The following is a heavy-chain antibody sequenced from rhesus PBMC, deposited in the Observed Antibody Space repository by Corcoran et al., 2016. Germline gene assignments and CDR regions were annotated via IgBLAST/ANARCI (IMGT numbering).Heavy chain of an antibody. CDR3: ASTEQRLVGYGLDS. CDR2: IYVRGGGT. CDR1: GGSISDDYY. D-gene: IGHD6S26*01. J-gene: IGHJ6*01. Sequence: QVQLQESGPGLVKPSETLSLTCAVSGGSISDDYYWSWIRQPPGKGLEWIGYIYVRGGGTNYNPPLKNRVTISMDTSKNQFALKLSSVTAADAAVYYCASTEQRLVGYGLDSWGQGVVVTVSS. V-gene: IGHV4-106*01.